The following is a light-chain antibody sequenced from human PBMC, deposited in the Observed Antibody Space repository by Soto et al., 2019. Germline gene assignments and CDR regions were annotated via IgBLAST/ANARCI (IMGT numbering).Light chain of an antibody. CDR3: HQYGSSPPYT. CDR1: QSIINNY. J-gene: IGKJ2*01. V-gene: IGKV3-20*01. Sequence: EVVLTQSPGTLSLSPGERVTLSCRDSQSIINNYLAWYQQRPGQAPRLLIYGSSDRATDIPDRFSGSGSGTHFTLTISRLEPEDCAVYYCHQYGSSPPYTFGQGTKVEI. CDR2: GSS.